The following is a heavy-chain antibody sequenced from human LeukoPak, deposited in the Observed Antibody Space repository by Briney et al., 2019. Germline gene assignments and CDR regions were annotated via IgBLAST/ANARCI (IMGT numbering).Heavy chain of an antibody. CDR1: GYRFTTYW. J-gene: IGHJ5*02. CDR3: ARVDYGDPGPFDP. CDR2: IYPGDSDT. D-gene: IGHD4-17*01. Sequence: GESLQISCQGSGYRFTTYWIGWVRQMPGKGLEWMGIIYPGDSDTRYSPSFQGQVTISADKSISTAYLQWSSLKASDTAMYYCARVDYGDPGPFDPWGQGTLVTVSS. V-gene: IGHV5-51*01.